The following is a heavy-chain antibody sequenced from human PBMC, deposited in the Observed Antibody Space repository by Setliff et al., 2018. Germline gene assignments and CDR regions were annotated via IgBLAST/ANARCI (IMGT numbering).Heavy chain of an antibody. J-gene: IGHJ4*02. Sequence: SETLSLTCAAYGGTFSDYYWTWIRQPPGKGLEWVGEINHRGSTTYNPSLKSRVTISVDTSKDQFSLKVISMTAADTAVYYCARTGTYRYFDSWGQGTLVTV. V-gene: IGHV4-34*01. CDR2: INHRGST. CDR1: GGTFSDYY. CDR3: ARTGTYRYFDS. D-gene: IGHD1-1*01.